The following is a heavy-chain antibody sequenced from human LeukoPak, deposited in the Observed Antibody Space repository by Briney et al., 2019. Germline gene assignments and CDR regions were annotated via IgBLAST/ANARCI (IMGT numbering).Heavy chain of an antibody. V-gene: IGHV3-15*01. CDR1: GFTFSNAW. Sequence: PGGPLRLSCVVSGFTFSNAWISGLPQAPGKGREWVGRIKTKTDGDRTDYAAPVEGRFTISRGDSKNTLSLQMNSLKTEDTAVYYCVRGPARIRYWGQGTLVTVSS. CDR2: IKTKTDGDRT. J-gene: IGHJ4*02. CDR3: VRGPARIRY. D-gene: IGHD6-6*01.